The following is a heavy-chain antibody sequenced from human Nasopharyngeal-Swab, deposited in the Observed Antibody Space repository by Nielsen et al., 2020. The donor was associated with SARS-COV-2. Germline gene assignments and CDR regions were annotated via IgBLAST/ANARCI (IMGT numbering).Heavy chain of an antibody. CDR2: IRQDGGEI. Sequence: WIRQPPGKGLEWVANIRQDGGEIYYADSVKGRFTISRDNAKNSLYLQMNSLRAEDTAVYYCARDFRGYSGYDPRLNWFDPWGQGTLVTVSS. D-gene: IGHD5-12*01. CDR3: ARDFRGYSGYDPRLNWFDP. V-gene: IGHV3-7*01. J-gene: IGHJ5*02.